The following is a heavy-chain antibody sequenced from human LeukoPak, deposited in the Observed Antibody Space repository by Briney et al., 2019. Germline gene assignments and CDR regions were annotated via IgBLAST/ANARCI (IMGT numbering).Heavy chain of an antibody. V-gene: IGHV4-34*01. D-gene: IGHD2-2*01. CDR1: GGSFSGYY. J-gene: IGHJ4*02. CDR3: ARGFRVRVVVVPAAIGY. CDR2: INHSGST. Sequence: SETLSLTCAVYGGSFSGYYWSWIRQPPGKGLEWIREINHSGSTNYNPSLKSRVTISVDTSKNQFSLKLSSVTAADTAVYYCARGFRVRVVVVPAAIGYWGQGTLVTVSS.